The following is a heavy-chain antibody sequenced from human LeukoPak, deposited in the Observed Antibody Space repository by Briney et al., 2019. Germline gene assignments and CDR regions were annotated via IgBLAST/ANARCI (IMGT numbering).Heavy chain of an antibody. V-gene: IGHV5-51*01. CDR3: ARPDWDIVVVPDASGAFDI. CDR2: IYPGASDT. J-gene: IGHJ3*02. D-gene: IGHD2-2*01. CDR1: GYSFTSYW. Sequence: TGEPLKISGKGSGYSFTSYWIGWVRPMPGKGLEWMGIIYPGASDTRYSPSFQGQVTISADKTISTAYLQWSSLKASDTAMYYGARPDWDIVVVPDASGAFDIWGQGTMVTVSS.